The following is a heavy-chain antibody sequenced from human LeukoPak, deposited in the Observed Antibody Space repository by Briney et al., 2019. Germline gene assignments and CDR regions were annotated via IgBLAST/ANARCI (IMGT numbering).Heavy chain of an antibody. V-gene: IGHV3-53*01. D-gene: IGHD1-1*01. Sequence: GGSLRLSCAASGFTVSSNYMSWVRQAPGKGLEWVSVIYSGGSTYYADSVKGRFTISRDNSKNTLYLQMNSLRAEDTAVYYCARDHGTTRTGEFDYWGQRTLVTVSS. CDR2: IYSGGST. CDR3: ARDHGTTRTGEFDY. CDR1: GFTVSSNY. J-gene: IGHJ4*02.